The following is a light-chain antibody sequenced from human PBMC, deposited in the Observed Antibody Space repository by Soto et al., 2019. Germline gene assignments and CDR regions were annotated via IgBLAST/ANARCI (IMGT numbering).Light chain of an antibody. CDR3: CSYAGSYALV. Sequence: QSVLTQPRSVSGSPGQSVTISCTGTSSDVGGYNYVSWYQQHPSKPPNLMNTDDSTRPSGVPGRFAASKSGNTAPLTICVRQDEEEADYYCCSYAGSYALVFGTGTKLTVL. V-gene: IGLV2-11*01. CDR1: SSDVGGYNY. J-gene: IGLJ1*01. CDR2: DDS.